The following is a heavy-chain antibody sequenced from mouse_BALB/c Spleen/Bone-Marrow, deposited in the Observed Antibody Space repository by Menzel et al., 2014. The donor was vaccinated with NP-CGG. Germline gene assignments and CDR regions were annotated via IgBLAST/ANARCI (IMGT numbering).Heavy chain of an antibody. CDR1: GYRFTTYV. J-gene: IGHJ1*01. CDR3: ARNYGHWYFDV. Sequence: EVQLQQSGPELVKPGASVKMSCKTSGYRFTTYVMHWVKQKPGQGLEWIEYINPYNDVTNYNEKFKGKATLTSDKSSSTSYMELSSLTSEDSAVYYCARNYGHWYFDVWGAGTTVTVSS. D-gene: IGHD1-1*02. CDR2: INPYNDVT. V-gene: IGHV1-14*01.